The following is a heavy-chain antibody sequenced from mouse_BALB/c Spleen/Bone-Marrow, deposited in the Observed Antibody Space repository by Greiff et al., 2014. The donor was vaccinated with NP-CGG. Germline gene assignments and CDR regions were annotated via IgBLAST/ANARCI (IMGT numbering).Heavy chain of an antibody. V-gene: IGHV14-3*02. CDR3: SRYRYYGSSYAMDY. D-gene: IGHD1-1*01. Sequence: VQLKDSGAELVKPGASVKLSCTASGFNIKDTYMFWVKQRPDQGLEWIGRIDPAIINTKYDPKFQGKATIAADTSSNTAYLQLRRLTSEDAAVYYCSRYRYYGSSYAMDYWGQGTSVTVSA. CDR2: IDPAIINT. CDR1: GFNIKDTY. J-gene: IGHJ4*01.